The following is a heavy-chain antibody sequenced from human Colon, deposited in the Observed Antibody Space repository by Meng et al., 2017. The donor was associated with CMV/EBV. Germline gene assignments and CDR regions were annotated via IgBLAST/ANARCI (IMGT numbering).Heavy chain of an antibody. CDR2: INTNTGKP. J-gene: IGHJ4*02. V-gene: IGHV7-4-1*02. CDR1: TFTTYT. D-gene: IGHD2-2*02. CDR3: ARGGRECRSTSCYIDYFDY. Sequence: TFTTYTNNWIRQAPGQGLEWMGWINTNTGKPAYAQGFTGQFVFSLDTSVSTTYLQINSLKAEDTAVYYCARGGRECRSTSCYIDYFDYWGQGTLVTVSS.